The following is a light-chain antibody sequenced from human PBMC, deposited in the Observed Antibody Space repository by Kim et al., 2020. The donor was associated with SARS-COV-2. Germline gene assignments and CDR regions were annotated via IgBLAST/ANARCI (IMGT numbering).Light chain of an antibody. CDR2: DVS. V-gene: IGLV2-14*03. J-gene: IGLJ3*02. Sequence: QSALTQPASVSGSPGQSITISCTGTSSDVGAYNYVSWYQQYPGKAPKLMIYDVSKRPSGVSNRFSGSKSGSTASLTISGLQAEDEADYYCSSYTRSTTLVFGGGTKVTVL. CDR1: SSDVGAYNY. CDR3: SSYTRSTTLV.